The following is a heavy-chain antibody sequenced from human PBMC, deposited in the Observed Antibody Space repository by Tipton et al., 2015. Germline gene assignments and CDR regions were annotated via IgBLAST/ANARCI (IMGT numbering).Heavy chain of an antibody. CDR1: GGSISGITYY. CDR3: ARVKVATMLYYFDY. Sequence: LRLSCTVSGGSISGITYYWGWIRQPPGKGLEWIGSIYYSGSTYNPSLKSRVTISVDTSKSQFSLKLTSVTAADTAVYYCARVKVATMLYYFDYWGQGTLVTVSS. V-gene: IGHV4-39*07. D-gene: IGHD5-12*01. CDR2: IYYSGST. J-gene: IGHJ4*02.